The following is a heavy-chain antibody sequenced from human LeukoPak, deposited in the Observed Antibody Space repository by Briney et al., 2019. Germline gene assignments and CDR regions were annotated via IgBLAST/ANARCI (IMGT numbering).Heavy chain of an antibody. CDR1: GFTFSSYS. D-gene: IGHD4-17*01. CDR3: ARDGDGDGWFDP. V-gene: IGHV3-21*01. Sequence: PGGSLRLSCAASGFTFSSYSMNWVRQAPGKGLEWVSSISSSSSYIYYADSVKGRFTISRDNAKNSLYLQMNSLRAEDTAVYYCARDGDGDGWFDPWGQGTLVTVSS. CDR2: ISSSSSYI. J-gene: IGHJ5*02.